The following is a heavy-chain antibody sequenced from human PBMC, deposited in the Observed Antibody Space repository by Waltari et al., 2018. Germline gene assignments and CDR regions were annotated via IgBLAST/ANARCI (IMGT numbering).Heavy chain of an antibody. CDR2: LYSGGAS. J-gene: IGHJ2*01. D-gene: IGHD1-1*01. V-gene: IGHV3-53*02. CDR1: GFNVSAKY. CDR3: ATKMGTGAGYLDL. Sequence: EVQLVETGGGLSQPGESLRLSCVASGFNVSAKYMDWVRQAPGKGLEGVSVLYSGGASTYVDSVRGRFTITRDDSKNILFLQMNNLRADDSAVYYCATKMGTGAGYLDLWGRGTLVTVSS.